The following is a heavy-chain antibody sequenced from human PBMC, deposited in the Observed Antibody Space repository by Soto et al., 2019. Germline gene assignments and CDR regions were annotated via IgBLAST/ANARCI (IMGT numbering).Heavy chain of an antibody. D-gene: IGHD3-22*01. V-gene: IGHV4-61*01. CDR2: IYYSGST. Sequence: SETLSLTCTVSGGSVSSGSYYWSWIRQPPGKGLEWIGYIYYSGSTNYNPSLKSRVTISVDTSKNQFSLKLSSVTAADTAVYYCARYYYDSSGYTYSYWYFDLWGRGTLVTVSS. CDR3: ARYYYDSSGYTYSYWYFDL. J-gene: IGHJ2*01. CDR1: GGSVSSGSYY.